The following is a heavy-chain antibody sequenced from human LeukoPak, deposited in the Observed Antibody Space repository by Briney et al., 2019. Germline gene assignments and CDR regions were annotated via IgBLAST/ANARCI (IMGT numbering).Heavy chain of an antibody. CDR3: ARGSSSGWDTLDY. Sequence: SETLSLTCTVSGGSISSGGYYWSRIRQHPGKGLEWIGYIYYSGSTYYNPSLKSRVTISVDTSKNQFSLKLSSVTAADTAVYYCARGSSSGWDTLDYWGQGTLVTVSS. CDR1: GGSISSGGYY. D-gene: IGHD6-19*01. V-gene: IGHV4-31*03. J-gene: IGHJ4*02. CDR2: IYYSGST.